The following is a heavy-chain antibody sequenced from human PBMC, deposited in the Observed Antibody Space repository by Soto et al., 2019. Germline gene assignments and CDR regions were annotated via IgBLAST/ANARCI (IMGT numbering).Heavy chain of an antibody. Sequence: EVQLLESGGGLVQPGGSLRLSCAVSGFTFSSNAMSWVRQAPGKGLEWVSAIDGSGSSTYYADSVKGRFTISRDNSKNTLYLQMNSLRAEDTAVYYCAKRSVGFWSGYSDYWGQGTLVTVSS. D-gene: IGHD3-3*01. CDR1: GFTFSSNA. J-gene: IGHJ4*02. V-gene: IGHV3-23*01. CDR3: AKRSVGFWSGYSDY. CDR2: IDGSGSST.